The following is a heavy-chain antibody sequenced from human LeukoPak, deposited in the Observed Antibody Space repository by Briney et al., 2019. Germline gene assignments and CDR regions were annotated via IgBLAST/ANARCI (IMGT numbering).Heavy chain of an antibody. J-gene: IGHJ6*03. CDR2: IYTSGSN. CDR3: AIGGGATGPYYYYMDV. V-gene: IGHV4-61*05. CDR1: GGSISSTSYY. Sequence: PSETLSLTCTVSGGSISSTSYYWGWIRQPPGKGLEWIGRIYTSGSNNYNPSLKSRVTMSVDTSKNQFSLKLSSVTAADTAVYYCAIGGGATGPYYYYMDVWGKGTTVTISS. D-gene: IGHD2-15*01.